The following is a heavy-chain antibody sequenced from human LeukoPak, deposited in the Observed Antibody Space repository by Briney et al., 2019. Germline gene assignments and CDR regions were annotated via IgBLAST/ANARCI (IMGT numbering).Heavy chain of an antibody. CDR1: GFTFGNY. J-gene: IGHJ4*02. Sequence: GSLRLSCAASGFTFGNYWSWIRQPAGKGLEWIGRIHTSGSTNYNPSLKSRVTMSVDTSKNQLSLKLSSVTAADTAVYYCARDRYYYDSSGYYQLDYWGQGTLVTVSS. V-gene: IGHV4-4*07. CDR2: IHTSGST. CDR3: ARDRYYYDSSGYYQLDY. D-gene: IGHD3-22*01.